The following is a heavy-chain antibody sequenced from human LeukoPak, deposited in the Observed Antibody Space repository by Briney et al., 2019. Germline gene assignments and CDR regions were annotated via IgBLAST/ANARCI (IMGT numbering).Heavy chain of an antibody. CDR3: ARDAQWELRAFDV. V-gene: IGHV1-69*06. CDR1: GGRFKSYG. Sequence: SVKVSCKTIGGRFKSYGFSWVRQAPGQGLEWMGGIIPVFDRPNYAQKFEGRVTITADKSTNTTYMEITSLTSDDTAVYYCARDAQWELRAFDVWGRGTMVIVSS. J-gene: IGHJ3*01. D-gene: IGHD4-23*01. CDR2: IIPVFDRP.